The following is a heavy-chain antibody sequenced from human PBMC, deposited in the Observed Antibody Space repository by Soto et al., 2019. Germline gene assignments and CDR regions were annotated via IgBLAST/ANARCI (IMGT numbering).Heavy chain of an antibody. CDR3: AREPYSSSWPKFDY. V-gene: IGHV3-30-3*01. J-gene: IGHJ4*02. Sequence: QVQLVESGGGVVQPGRSLRLSCAASGFTFSSYAMHWVRQAPGKGLEWVAVISYDGSNKYYADSVKGRFTISRDNSKNTLYLQMNSLRAEDTAVYYCAREPYSSSWPKFDYWGQGTLVTVSS. D-gene: IGHD6-13*01. CDR1: GFTFSSYA. CDR2: ISYDGSNK.